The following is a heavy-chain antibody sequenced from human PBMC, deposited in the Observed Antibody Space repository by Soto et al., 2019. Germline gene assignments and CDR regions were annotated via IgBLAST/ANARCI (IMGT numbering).Heavy chain of an antibody. CDR3: ARLGYFGSGNYYYNYGMDV. Sequence: GESLKISCKGSGYSFTSYWIGWVRQMPGKGLEWLGIMHLGDSDTRYSPSFQGQVTISADTAINTAYLQWSSLKASDTAMYYCARLGYFGSGNYYYNYGMDVWGQGTTVTVSS. V-gene: IGHV5-51*01. J-gene: IGHJ6*02. CDR2: MHLGDSDT. CDR1: GYSFTSYW. D-gene: IGHD3-10*01.